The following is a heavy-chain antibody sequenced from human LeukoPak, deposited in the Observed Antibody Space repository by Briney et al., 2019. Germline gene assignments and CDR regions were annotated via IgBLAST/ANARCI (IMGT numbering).Heavy chain of an antibody. D-gene: IGHD2-2*01. CDR1: GGSVSSGSYY. CDR3: ARDRVVVVPAAMRRGYYFDY. V-gene: IGHV4-61*01. CDR2: IYYSGST. J-gene: IGHJ4*02. Sequence: SETLSLTCTVSGGSVSSGSYYWGWLRQPPGRGREWIGYIYYSGSTNYNPSLKSRVTISVDTSKNQFSLKLSSVTAADTAVYYCARDRVVVVPAAMRRGYYFDYWGQGTLVTVSS.